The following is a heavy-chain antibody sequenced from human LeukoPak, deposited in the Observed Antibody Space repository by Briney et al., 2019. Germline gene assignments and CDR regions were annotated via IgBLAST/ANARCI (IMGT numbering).Heavy chain of an antibody. V-gene: IGHV3-30*04. Sequence: GGSLRLSCAASGFTFSSYAMHWVRQAPGKGLGWVAVISYDGSNKYYADSVKGRFTISRDNSKNSLYLQMNSLRAEDTAVYYCARRRYNWNAIDYWGQGTLVSVSS. J-gene: IGHJ4*02. CDR2: ISYDGSNK. CDR1: GFTFSSYA. D-gene: IGHD1-20*01. CDR3: ARRRYNWNAIDY.